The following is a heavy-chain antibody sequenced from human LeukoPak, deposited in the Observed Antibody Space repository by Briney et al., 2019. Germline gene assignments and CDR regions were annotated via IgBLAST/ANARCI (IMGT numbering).Heavy chain of an antibody. J-gene: IGHJ4*02. CDR1: GFTLSSYW. CDR3: AKDARTAGTLDY. V-gene: IGHV3-74*03. D-gene: IGHD1-1*01. Sequence: GGSLRLSCAASGFTLSSYWMHWVRQAPGKGLVWVSRINPEATTITYADSVKGRFTISRDNSKNTLYLQMNSLRAEDTAVYYCAKDARTAGTLDYWGQGTLVTVSS. CDR2: INPEATTI.